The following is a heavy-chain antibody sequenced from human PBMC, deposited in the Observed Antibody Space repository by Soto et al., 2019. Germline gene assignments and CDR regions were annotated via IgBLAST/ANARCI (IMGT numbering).Heavy chain of an antibody. CDR1: GFTFSNFW. J-gene: IGHJ4*02. V-gene: IGHV3-7*05. Sequence: EVQLVESGGGLVQPGGSLRLSCAASGFTFSNFWMSWVRQAPGEGLEWVASIKSDGSERSHVDAVRGRFSISRDNARNSMFLQMNSLRVDATAVYYCARDVIWGQGSLVTVS. CDR2: IKSDGSER. CDR3: ARDVI.